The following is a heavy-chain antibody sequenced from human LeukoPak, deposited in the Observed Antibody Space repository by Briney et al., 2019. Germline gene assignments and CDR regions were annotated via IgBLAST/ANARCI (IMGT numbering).Heavy chain of an antibody. CDR2: INPNSGGT. J-gene: IGHJ4*02. Sequence: ASVKVSCKASGYNFSGYYMHWLRQAPGQGLEWMGWINPNSGGTNYAQKFQGRVTMTRDTSISTAYMELSRLRSDDTAVHYCARPLYYYDSSGYYGFHYWGQGTLVTVSS. CDR3: ARPLYYYDSSGYYGFHY. V-gene: IGHV1-2*02. CDR1: GYNFSGYY. D-gene: IGHD3-22*01.